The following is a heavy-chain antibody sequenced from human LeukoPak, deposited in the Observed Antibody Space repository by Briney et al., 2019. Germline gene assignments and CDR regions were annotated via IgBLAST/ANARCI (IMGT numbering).Heavy chain of an antibody. D-gene: IGHD3-22*01. CDR3: ARLYYYDSSGYKNFDY. CDR1: GGSFSGYY. Sequence: SETLSLTCAVYGGSFSGYYWSWIRQPPGKGLEWIGEINRSGSTYYNPSLKSRVTISVDTSKNQFSLKLSSVTAADTAVYYCARLYYYDSSGYKNFDYWGQGTLVTVSS. V-gene: IGHV4-34*01. J-gene: IGHJ4*02. CDR2: INRSGST.